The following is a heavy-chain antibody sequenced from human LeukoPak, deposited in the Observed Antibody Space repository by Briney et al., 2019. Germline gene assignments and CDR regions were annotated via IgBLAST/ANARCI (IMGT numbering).Heavy chain of an antibody. J-gene: IGHJ4*02. Sequence: GGSLRLSCAASGFTFSSYSMNWVRQAPGKGLEWVSYITSSGSTIYYADSVKGRFTISRDNAKNSLFLQMNSLRAEDTAVYYCVRDQGGAVSYWGQGTLVTVSS. CDR2: ITSSGSTI. V-gene: IGHV3-48*01. CDR1: GFTFSSYS. CDR3: VRDQGGAVSY. D-gene: IGHD3-16*01.